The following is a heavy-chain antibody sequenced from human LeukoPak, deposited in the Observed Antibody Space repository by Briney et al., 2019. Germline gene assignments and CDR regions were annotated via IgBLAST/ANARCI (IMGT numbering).Heavy chain of an antibody. CDR2: IYYSGST. Sequence: SETLSLTCTVSGVSITSYYWSWIRQPPGKGLEWIGYIYYSGSTNYNPSLKSRVTISVDTSRNQFSLKLSSVTAADTAVYYCARRGANSGSYSHFDPWGRGTLVTVSS. CDR1: GVSITSYY. D-gene: IGHD1-26*01. CDR3: ARRGANSGSYSHFDP. J-gene: IGHJ2*01. V-gene: IGHV4-59*01.